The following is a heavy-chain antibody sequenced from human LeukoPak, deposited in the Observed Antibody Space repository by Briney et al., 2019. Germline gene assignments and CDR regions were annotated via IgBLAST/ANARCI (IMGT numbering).Heavy chain of an antibody. CDR2: INHSGST. Sequence: IPSETLSLTCAVYGGSFSGYYWSWIRQPPGKGLEWIGEINHSGSTNYNPSLKSRVTISVDTSKNQFSLKLSPVTAADTAVYYCARGRSTIVGATGEGNWFDPWGQGTLVTVSS. CDR3: ARGRSTIVGATGEGNWFDP. J-gene: IGHJ5*02. CDR1: GGSFSGYY. D-gene: IGHD1-26*01. V-gene: IGHV4-34*01.